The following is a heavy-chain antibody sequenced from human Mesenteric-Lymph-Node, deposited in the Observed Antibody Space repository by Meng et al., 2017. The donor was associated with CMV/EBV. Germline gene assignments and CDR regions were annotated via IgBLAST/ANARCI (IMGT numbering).Heavy chain of an antibody. CDR3: ARNAGISSGYDYFDY. CDR2: ISGSGGST. CDR1: GFTFRIYD. J-gene: IGHJ4*02. D-gene: IGHD5-12*01. V-gene: IGHV3-23*01. Sequence: SGFTFRIYDMRWVRQAPGKGLEWVSVISGSGGSTNYADSVKGRFTISRDKSKNTLYLQMDSLRAGDTAVYYCARNAGISSGYDYFDYWGQGTLVTVSS.